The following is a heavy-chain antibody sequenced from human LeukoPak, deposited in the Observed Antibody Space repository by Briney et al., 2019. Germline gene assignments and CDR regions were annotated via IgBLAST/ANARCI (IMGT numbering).Heavy chain of an antibody. CDR3: ARRSRHYDILTGYFRN. Sequence: SETLSLTCAVYGGSFSGYYWSWIRQPPGKGLEWIGEINHRGSTNYNPSLKSRVTISVDTSKNQFSLKLSSVTATDTAVYYCARRSRHYDILTGYFRNWGQGTLVTVSS. V-gene: IGHV4-34*01. CDR2: INHRGST. D-gene: IGHD3-9*01. CDR1: GGSFSGYY. J-gene: IGHJ4*02.